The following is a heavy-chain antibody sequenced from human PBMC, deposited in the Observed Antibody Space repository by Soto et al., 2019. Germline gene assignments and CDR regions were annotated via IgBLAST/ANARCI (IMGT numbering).Heavy chain of an antibody. CDR3: ARDLSSPLGY. V-gene: IGHV3-33*01. Sequence: GGSLRLSCAASGFTFSNYGMHWVRQAPGKGLEWVALIWDGGSNKYYADSVKGRFTISRDNSKNTLYLQMNTLRAEDTAVYYCARDLSSPLGYWGQGTLVTVSS. J-gene: IGHJ4*02. D-gene: IGHD3-16*02. CDR2: IWDGGSNK. CDR1: GFTFSNYG.